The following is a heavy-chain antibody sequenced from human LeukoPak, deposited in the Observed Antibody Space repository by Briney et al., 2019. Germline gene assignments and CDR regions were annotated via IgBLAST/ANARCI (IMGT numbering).Heavy chain of an antibody. CDR2: IKQDGSEK. V-gene: IGHV3-7*05. Sequence: PGGSLRLSCAASGFXFSSYWMSWVRQAPGKGLEWVANIKQDGSEKYYVDSVKGRFTISRDNAKNSLYLQMNSLRAEDTAVYNCAAGTGWWFQHWGQGILVTVSP. D-gene: IGHD2-15*01. J-gene: IGHJ1*01. CDR3: AAGTGWWFQH. CDR1: GFXFSSYW.